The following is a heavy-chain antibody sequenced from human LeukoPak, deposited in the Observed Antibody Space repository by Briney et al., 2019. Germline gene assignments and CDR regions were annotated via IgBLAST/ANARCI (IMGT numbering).Heavy chain of an antibody. CDR1: GFTFSSYS. D-gene: IGHD1-1*01. J-gene: IGHJ6*02. V-gene: IGHV3-21*01. CDR3: ARRSAGTYGMDV. CDR2: ISSSSSYI. Sequence: GGSLRLSCAASGFTFSSYSMNWVRQAPGKGLEWVSSISSSSSYIYYADSVKGRFTISRDNAKNSLYLQMNSLRAEDTAVYYCARRSAGTYGMDVWGQGTTVTVSS.